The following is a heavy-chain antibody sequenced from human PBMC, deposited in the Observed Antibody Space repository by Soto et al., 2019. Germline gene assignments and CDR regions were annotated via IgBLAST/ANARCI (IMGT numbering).Heavy chain of an antibody. J-gene: IGHJ4*02. Sequence: QITLKESGPSLRKPTQTLTLTSTFSGFSLTTSRAGAAWIRQPPGKALEWLALIYWDDDRRYSPSLQSTHSITKETSKKQVVLTMTNMDSVDTATYYCAHRNGGSRDDYWDQGTLVTVSS. CDR3: AHRNGGSRDDY. CDR1: GFSLTTSRAG. V-gene: IGHV2-5*02. CDR2: IYWDDDR. D-gene: IGHD6-13*01.